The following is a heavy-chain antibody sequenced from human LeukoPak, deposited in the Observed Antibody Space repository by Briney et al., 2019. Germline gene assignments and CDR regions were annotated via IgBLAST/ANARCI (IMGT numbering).Heavy chain of an antibody. V-gene: IGHV1-69*01. J-gene: IGHJ3*02. CDR2: IIPTFGTA. CDR1: GGTFSSYA. D-gene: IGHD2-2*01. Sequence: GASVKVSCKASGGTFSSYAISWVRQAPGQGLELMGGIIPTFGTANYAQKFQGRVTITADESTSTAYMELSSLRSEDTAVYYCARGVPAAELDGGAFDIWGQGTMVTVSS. CDR3: ARGVPAAELDGGAFDI.